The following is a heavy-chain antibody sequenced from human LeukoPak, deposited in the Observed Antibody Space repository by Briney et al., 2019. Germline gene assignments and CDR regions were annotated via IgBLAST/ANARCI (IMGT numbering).Heavy chain of an antibody. V-gene: IGHV3-48*03. CDR3: ASLWELTSA. Sequence: QPGGSLRLSCAASGFIFSSYEVDWVRQAPGKGLEWVAYISKSANSGTTIYYADSVKGRFTISRDSARNSVYLQMNSLRDEDTAVYYCASLWELTSAWGQGTLVTVSS. CDR2: ISKSANSGTTI. CDR1: GFIFSSYE. D-gene: IGHD1-26*01. J-gene: IGHJ5*02.